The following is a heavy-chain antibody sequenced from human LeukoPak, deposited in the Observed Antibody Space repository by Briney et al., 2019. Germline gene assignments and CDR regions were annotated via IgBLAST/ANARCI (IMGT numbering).Heavy chain of an antibody. CDR1: GGSFSGYY. J-gene: IGHJ5*02. CDR2: INHSGST. Sequence: PSETLSLTCAVYGGSFSGYYWSWIRQPPGKGLEWIGEINHSGSTNYNPSLTSRVTISVDTSKNQFSLKLSSVTAADTAVYYCATPSTGGRFDPWGQGTLVTVSS. D-gene: IGHD1-14*01. V-gene: IGHV4-34*01. CDR3: ATPSTGGRFDP.